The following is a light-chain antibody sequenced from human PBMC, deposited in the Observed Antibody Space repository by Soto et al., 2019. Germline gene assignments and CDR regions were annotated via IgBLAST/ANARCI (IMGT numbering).Light chain of an antibody. J-gene: IGKJ1*01. CDR3: QQYGSAPGT. Sequence: EIVLTQSPGTLYLSPGERATLSCRASQSVRDSPLAWYQQKPGQAPSLLIYETSSRATGIPDRFRGSGSGTEFALTITSVEPEDVAMYFCQQYGSAPGTFGQGTKVEI. CDR2: ETS. CDR1: QSVRDSP. V-gene: IGKV3-20*01.